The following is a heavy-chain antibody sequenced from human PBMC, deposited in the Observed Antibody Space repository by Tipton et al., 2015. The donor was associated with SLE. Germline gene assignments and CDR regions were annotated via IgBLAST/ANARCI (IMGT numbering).Heavy chain of an antibody. D-gene: IGHD3-9*01. CDR3: ARDRSYYDILTGYYLYYYGMDV. V-gene: IGHV1-69*01. Sequence: QSGPEVKKPGSSVKVSCKASGGTFSNFAISWVRQAPGQGLEWMGEIIPIFGTPNYAQKFQGRVTITADESTSTAYMELSSLRSEDTAVYYCARDRSYYDILTGYYLYYYGMDVWGQGTTVTVSS. CDR2: IIPIFGTP. CDR1: GGTFSNFA. J-gene: IGHJ6*02.